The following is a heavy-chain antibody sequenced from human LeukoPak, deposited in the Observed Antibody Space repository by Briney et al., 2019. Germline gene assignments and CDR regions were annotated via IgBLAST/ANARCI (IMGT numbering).Heavy chain of an antibody. D-gene: IGHD3-22*01. Sequence: ASVKVSCKASGGTFSTYAIIWVRQAPGQGLEWMGGIIPIFGTADYAQKFQDRVTITADESTSTAYMELSSLRSEDTAVYYCAVVSNYYDSSGYYSGVDYWGQGTLVTVSS. CDR3: AVVSNYYDSSGYYSGVDY. V-gene: IGHV1-69*13. CDR1: GGTFSTYA. CDR2: IIPIFGTA. J-gene: IGHJ4*02.